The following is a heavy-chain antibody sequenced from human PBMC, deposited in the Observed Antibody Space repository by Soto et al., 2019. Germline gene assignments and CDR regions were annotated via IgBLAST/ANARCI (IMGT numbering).Heavy chain of an antibody. CDR1: GFTFSSYW. V-gene: IGHV3-7*05. J-gene: IGHJ4*02. D-gene: IGHD1-7*01. Sequence: GGSLRLSCAASGFTFSSYWMSWVRQAPGKGLEWVANIKQDGSEKYYVDSVKGRFTISRDNAKNSLYLQMNSLRAEDTAVYYCARGRYNWNYECYFDYWGQGTLVTVSS. CDR2: IKQDGSEK. CDR3: ARGRYNWNYECYFDY.